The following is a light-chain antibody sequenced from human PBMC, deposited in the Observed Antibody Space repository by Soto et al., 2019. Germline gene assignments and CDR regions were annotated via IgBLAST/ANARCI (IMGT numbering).Light chain of an antibody. J-gene: IGKJ5*01. CDR1: QGISNW. Sequence: SVGDTLTMTWQAPQGISNWLAWYQQKPEKAPAPLIYAASSLQSGVPSRFSGSGSGTEFTLTISSLEPEDFALYYCQQYVGYPITFGRGTLLEIK. CDR2: AAS. V-gene: IGKV1D-16*01. CDR3: QQYVGYPIT.